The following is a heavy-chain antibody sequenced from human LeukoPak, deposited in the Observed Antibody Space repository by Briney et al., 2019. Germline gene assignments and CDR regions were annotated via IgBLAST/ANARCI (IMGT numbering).Heavy chain of an antibody. CDR1: EFTFSSYG. CDR2: ISGSGGST. D-gene: IGHD3-3*01. Sequence: GGCLRLSCAASEFTFSSYGMSWVRQAPGKGLEWVSSISGSGGSTQYADSVQGRFAISRDNSKNTLYLQMNSLRAEDTAVYYCARSGDFWSGYGDYWGQGTLVTVSS. J-gene: IGHJ4*02. V-gene: IGHV3-23*01. CDR3: ARSGDFWSGYGDY.